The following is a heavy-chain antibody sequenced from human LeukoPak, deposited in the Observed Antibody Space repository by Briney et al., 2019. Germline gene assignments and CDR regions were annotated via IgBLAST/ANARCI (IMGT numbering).Heavy chain of an antibody. V-gene: IGHV4-34*01. CDR3: ALVGWYQSDY. D-gene: IGHD6-19*01. J-gene: IGHJ4*02. Sequence: SETLSLTCAVYGGSFSGYYWSWLRQPPGKGLEGIGEINHSGSTNYNPSLKSRVTISVDTSKNQFSLKLSSVTAADTAVYYCALVGWYQSDYWGQGTLVTVSS. CDR1: GGSFSGYY. CDR2: INHSGST.